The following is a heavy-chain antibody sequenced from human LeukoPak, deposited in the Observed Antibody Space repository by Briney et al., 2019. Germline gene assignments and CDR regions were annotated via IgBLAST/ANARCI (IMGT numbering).Heavy chain of an antibody. CDR1: GGSISSYY. Sequence: SETLSLTCTVSGGSISSYYWSWIRQPPGKGLEWIGYIYTSGSTNYNPSLKSRVTLSVDTARNQLSLNLQSVTAADTATYYCTRGGTRNDYWGRGTRVTVSS. V-gene: IGHV4-4*09. CDR3: TRGGTRNDY. D-gene: IGHD1-14*01. J-gene: IGHJ4*02. CDR2: IYTSGST.